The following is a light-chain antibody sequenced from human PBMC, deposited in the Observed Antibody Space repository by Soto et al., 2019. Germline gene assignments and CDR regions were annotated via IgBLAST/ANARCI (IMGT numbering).Light chain of an antibody. J-gene: IGKJ5*01. V-gene: IGKV3-20*01. Sequence: ILMTQSPGTLSLSPGERATLSCRASQSVSTNYLAWYQQKPGRAPRLLIYGASSRVTGIPGRFSGSGSGTDFTLTISRLEPEDFAVYYCQQYGSSPSITFGQGTRLEIK. CDR3: QQYGSSPSIT. CDR2: GAS. CDR1: QSVSTNY.